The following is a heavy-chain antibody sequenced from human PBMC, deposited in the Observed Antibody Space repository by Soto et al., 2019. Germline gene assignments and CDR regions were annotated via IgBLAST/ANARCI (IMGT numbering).Heavy chain of an antibody. V-gene: IGHV3-23*01. CDR3: AKARQQLVRSESYYYYYGMDV. J-gene: IGHJ6*02. D-gene: IGHD6-13*01. Sequence: GGSLRLSCAASGFTFSSYAMSWVRQAPGKGLEWVSAISGSGGSTYYADSVKGRFTISRDNSKNTLYLQMNSLRAEDTAVYYCAKARQQLVRSESYYYYYGMDVWGQGTTVTVSS. CDR2: ISGSGGST. CDR1: GFTFSSYA.